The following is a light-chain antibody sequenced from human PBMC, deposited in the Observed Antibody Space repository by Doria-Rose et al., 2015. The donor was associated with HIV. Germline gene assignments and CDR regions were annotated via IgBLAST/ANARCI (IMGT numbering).Light chain of an antibody. CDR1: QSLLYTSKNY. V-gene: IGKV4-1*01. CDR3: QQYYDTPS. J-gene: IGKJ3*01. Sequence: VLTQSPESLGMSLGERATLNCKSNQSLLYTSKNYLAWYQQKPGQPPKLLIYWASTRQSGVPARFSGSGSGTDFTLTISSPEAEDAAVYYCQQYYDTPSFGPGTTVDIK. CDR2: WAS.